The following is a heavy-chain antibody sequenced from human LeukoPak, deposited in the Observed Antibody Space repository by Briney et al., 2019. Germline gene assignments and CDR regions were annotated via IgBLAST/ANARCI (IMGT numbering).Heavy chain of an antibody. CDR3: ARGNGYYGNYYYYGMDV. CDR2: IYTSGST. CDR1: GGSISSGRYY. D-gene: IGHD4-17*01. V-gene: IGHV4-61*02. J-gene: IGHJ6*02. Sequence: SETLSLTCTVSGGSISSGRYYWSWTRQPAGKGLEWIGRIYTSGSTHYNPSLQSRVTISVYKSQNQFSLKLRSVTAADTAVYFCARGNGYYGNYYYYGMDVWGQGTTVAVSS.